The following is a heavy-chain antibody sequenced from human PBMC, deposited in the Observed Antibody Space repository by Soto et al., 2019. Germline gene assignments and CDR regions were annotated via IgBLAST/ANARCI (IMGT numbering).Heavy chain of an antibody. J-gene: IGHJ5*02. Sequence: GASVKVSCKASGYTFTSYGISWVRQAPGQGLEWMGWISAYNGNTNYAQKLQGRVTMTTDTSTSTAYMELRSLRSDDTAVYYCARDYYYDILTGYYSFDPWGQGTLVTVSS. CDR3: ARDYYYDILTGYYSFDP. CDR1: GYTFTSYG. V-gene: IGHV1-18*01. D-gene: IGHD3-9*01. CDR2: ISAYNGNT.